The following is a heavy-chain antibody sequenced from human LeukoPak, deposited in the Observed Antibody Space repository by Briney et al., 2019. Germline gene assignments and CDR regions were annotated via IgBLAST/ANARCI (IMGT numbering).Heavy chain of an antibody. V-gene: IGHV4-34*01. Sequence: SETLSLTCAVYGGSFSGYYWSWIRQPPGKGLEWIGEINHSGSTNYNPSLKSRVTTSVDTSKNQFSLKLSSVTAADTAVYYCAVLEWELLGWGQGTLVTVSS. CDR1: GGSFSGYY. CDR2: INHSGST. D-gene: IGHD1-26*01. CDR3: AVLEWELLG. J-gene: IGHJ4*02.